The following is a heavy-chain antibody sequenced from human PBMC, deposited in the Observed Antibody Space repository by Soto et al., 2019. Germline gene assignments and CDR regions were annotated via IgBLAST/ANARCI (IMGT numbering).Heavy chain of an antibody. CDR2: INSDGSST. J-gene: IGHJ4*02. V-gene: IGHV3-74*01. CDR3: ARVASSWYSREYYFDY. CDR1: GFTFGSYW. D-gene: IGHD6-13*01. Sequence: PGGSLRLSCAASGFTFGSYWMHWVRQAPGKGLVWVSRINSDGSSTSYADSVKGRFTISRDNAKNTLYLQMNSLRAEDTAVYYCARVASSWYSREYYFDYWGQGTLVTVSS.